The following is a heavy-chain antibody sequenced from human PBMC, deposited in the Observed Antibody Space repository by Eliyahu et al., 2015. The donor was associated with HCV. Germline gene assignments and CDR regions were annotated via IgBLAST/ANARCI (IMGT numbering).Heavy chain of an antibody. CDR2: IHHSGST. J-gene: IGHJ5*02. CDR3: ASGGGGIAVTGTGGWFDP. V-gene: IGHV4-59*01. Sequence: QVQLQESGPGLVKPSETLSLTCTVSGGSIXTYXWXWIRQPPGKGLXWIGDIHHSGSTNYHPPPKSRVTISVDTSKNQFSLNLTSVTAADTAVYYCASGGGGIAVTGTGGWFDPWGQGTLVTVSS. CDR1: GGSIXTYX. D-gene: IGHD6-19*01.